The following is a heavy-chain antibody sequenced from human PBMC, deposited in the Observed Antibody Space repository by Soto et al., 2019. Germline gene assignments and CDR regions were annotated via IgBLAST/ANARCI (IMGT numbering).Heavy chain of an antibody. Sequence: SVKVSCKASGGTFSSYTISWVRQAPGQGLEWMGRIIPILGIANYAQKFQGRVTITADKSTSTAYMELSSLRSDDTAVYYCARDLAITVPAPMGYWGQGTLVTVSS. J-gene: IGHJ4*02. CDR2: IIPILGIA. V-gene: IGHV1-69*04. CDR1: GGTFSSYT. CDR3: ARDLAITVPAPMGY. D-gene: IGHD2-2*01.